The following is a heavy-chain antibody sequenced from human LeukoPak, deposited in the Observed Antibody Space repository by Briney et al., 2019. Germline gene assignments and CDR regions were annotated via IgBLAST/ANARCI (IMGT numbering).Heavy chain of an antibody. CDR1: GFTFSSYE. CDR2: ISSSGSTI. J-gene: IGHJ4*02. CDR3: ARWSVVAATGDY. Sequence: AGGSLRLSCAASGFTFSSYEMNWVRQAPGKGLEWVSYISSSGSTIYYADSVKGRFTISRDNAKNSLYLQMNSLRAEDTAVYYCARWSVVAATGDYWGQGTLVTVSS. D-gene: IGHD2-15*01. V-gene: IGHV3-48*03.